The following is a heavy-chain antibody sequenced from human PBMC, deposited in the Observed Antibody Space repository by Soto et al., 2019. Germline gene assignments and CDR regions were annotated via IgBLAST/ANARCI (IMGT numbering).Heavy chain of an antibody. J-gene: IGHJ5*02. V-gene: IGHV5-51*01. CDR3: ARKDKSGYFNWFDP. D-gene: IGHD3-22*01. Sequence: PGESLKISCRTSGYRFTSYWIAWVRQMPGKVLELMGIIFPSDSDTRYSPSFQGQVTISADRSTSTVFLQWDSLKASDTAVYFCARKDKSGYFNWFDPWGQGTLVTVSS. CDR1: GYRFTSYW. CDR2: IFPSDSDT.